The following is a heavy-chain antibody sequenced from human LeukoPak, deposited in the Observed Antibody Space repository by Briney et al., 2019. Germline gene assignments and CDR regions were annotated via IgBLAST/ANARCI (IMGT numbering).Heavy chain of an antibody. Sequence: GASVKVSCKASGYTFTSYAMHWVRQAPGQRLEWMGWINAGNGNTKYSQEFQGRVTITRDTSASTAYMELSSLRSEDMAVYYCARDWVSSGRPYYYMDVWGKGTTVTVSS. CDR2: INAGNGNT. V-gene: IGHV1-3*03. J-gene: IGHJ6*03. CDR1: GYTFTSYA. CDR3: ARDWVSSGRPYYYMDV. D-gene: IGHD6-19*01.